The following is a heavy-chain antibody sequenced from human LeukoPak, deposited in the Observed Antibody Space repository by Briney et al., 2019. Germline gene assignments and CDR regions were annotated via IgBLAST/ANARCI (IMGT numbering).Heavy chain of an antibody. CDR2: IIPIFGTA. D-gene: IGHD3-10*01. J-gene: IGHJ6*04. CDR1: GGTFSSYA. CDR3: ARHITMVRGVIGSHYYYGVDV. V-gene: IGHV1-69*06. Sequence: SVKVSCKASGGTFSSYAISWVRQAPGQGLEWMGGIIPIFGTANYAQKFQGRVTITADKSTSTAYMELSSLRSEDTAVYYCARHITMVRGVIGSHYYYGVDVWGKGTTVTVSS.